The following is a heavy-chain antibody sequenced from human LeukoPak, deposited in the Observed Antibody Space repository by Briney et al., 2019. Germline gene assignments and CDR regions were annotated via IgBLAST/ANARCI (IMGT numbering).Heavy chain of an antibody. Sequence: GGSLRLSCAASGFTFSSYAMHWVRQAPGKGLEWVAVISYDGSNKYYADSVKGRFTISRDNSKNTLYLQMNSLRAEDTAVYYCARVSLYYYDSSGYLFDYWGQGTLVTVSS. D-gene: IGHD3-22*01. CDR1: GFTFSSYA. CDR2: ISYDGSNK. V-gene: IGHV3-30-3*01. CDR3: ARVSLYYYDSSGYLFDY. J-gene: IGHJ4*02.